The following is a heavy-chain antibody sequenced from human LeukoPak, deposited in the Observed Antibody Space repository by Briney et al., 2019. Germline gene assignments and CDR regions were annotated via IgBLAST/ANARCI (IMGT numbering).Heavy chain of an antibody. CDR2: IYYSGST. J-gene: IGHJ6*03. D-gene: IGHD3-3*01. CDR3: AREIFGVVIAWGPYYYYYMDV. V-gene: IGHV4-30-4*08. CDR1: GGSISGGDSY. Sequence: PSETLSLTCTVSGGSISGGDSYWSWIRQPPGKGLEGIGYIYYSGSTYYNPSLKSRVTISVDTSKNPFSLKLSSVTAADTAVYYCAREIFGVVIAWGPYYYYYMDVWGKGTTVTVSS.